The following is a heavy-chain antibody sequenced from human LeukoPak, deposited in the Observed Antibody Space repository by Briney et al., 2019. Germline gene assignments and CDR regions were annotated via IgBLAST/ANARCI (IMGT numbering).Heavy chain of an antibody. CDR2: I. Sequence: GGSLRLSCTASGFTLGSHDMHWVRQTTGEGLEWVAAILCRLREGPIHRLQRRCQELLVSSNEQSESRDTAVYYCVREARGYHYTYFDYWGQGTLVTVSS. CDR3: VREARGYHYTYFDY. V-gene: IGHV3-13*01. CDR1: GFTLGSHD. D-gene: IGHD5-18*01. J-gene: IGHJ4*02.